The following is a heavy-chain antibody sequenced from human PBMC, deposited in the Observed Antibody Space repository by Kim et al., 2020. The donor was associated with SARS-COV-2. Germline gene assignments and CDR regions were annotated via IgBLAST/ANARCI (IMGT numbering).Heavy chain of an antibody. Sequence: ASVKVSCKVSGYTLIELSMHWVRQAPGKGLEWMGGFDPEDGETIYAQKFQGRVTMTEDTSTDTAYMELSSLRSEDTAAYYCATSSPVIPVGGWFDPWGQGTLVTVSS. CDR3: ATSSPVIPVGGWFDP. J-gene: IGHJ5*02. CDR2: FDPEDGET. V-gene: IGHV1-24*01. CDR1: GYTLIELS. D-gene: IGHD6-19*01.